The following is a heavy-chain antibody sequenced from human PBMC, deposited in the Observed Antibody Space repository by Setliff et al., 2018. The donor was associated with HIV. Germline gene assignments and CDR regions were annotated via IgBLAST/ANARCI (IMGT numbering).Heavy chain of an antibody. D-gene: IGHD3-22*01. CDR2: ISSSGST. J-gene: IGHJ4*02. Sequence: PSETLSLTCTVSGDSISSRSYYWGWIRQPPGKGLEWIGSISSSGSTTYHPSLRSRVTVPAATSKNQFSLKLTSVTAADTAVYFCARDPHYFDTSGHYSWFYFDYWGQGTLVTVPQ. V-gene: IGHV4-39*07. CDR1: GDSISSRSYY. CDR3: ARDPHYFDTSGHYSWFYFDY.